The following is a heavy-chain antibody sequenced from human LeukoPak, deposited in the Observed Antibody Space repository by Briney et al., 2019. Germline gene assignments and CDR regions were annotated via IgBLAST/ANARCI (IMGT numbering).Heavy chain of an antibody. J-gene: IGHJ4*02. CDR1: GFTFSSYA. Sequence: GGSLRLSCAASGFTFSSYAMTWVRQALGKGLEWVAGISDSGGSTKYADSVKGRFTISRDNPKNTLYLQMNSLRAEDTAVYFCAKRGVVIRVILVGFHKEAYYFESWGQGALVTVSS. CDR3: AKRGVVIRVILVGFHKEAYYFES. V-gene: IGHV3-23*01. D-gene: IGHD3/OR15-3a*01. CDR2: ISDSGGST.